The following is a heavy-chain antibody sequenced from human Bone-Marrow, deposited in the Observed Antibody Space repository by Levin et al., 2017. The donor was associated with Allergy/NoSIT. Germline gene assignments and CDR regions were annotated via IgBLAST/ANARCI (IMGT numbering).Heavy chain of an antibody. J-gene: IGHJ5*02. Sequence: GGSLRFSCEASGFNFSAYAVTWARQAPGKGLEWVSAITSSALTTHYADSVRGRFSISRDNAKDTLYLQMNSLRVDDTAVYYCAVEIQGAFDPWGQGTLVIVSS. CDR2: ITSSALTT. CDR1: GFNFSAYA. D-gene: IGHD5-18*01. V-gene: IGHV3-23*01. CDR3: AVEIQGAFDP.